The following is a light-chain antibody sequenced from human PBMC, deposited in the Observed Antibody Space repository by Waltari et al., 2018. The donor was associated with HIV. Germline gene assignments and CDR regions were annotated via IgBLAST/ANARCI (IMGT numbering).Light chain of an antibody. CDR2: LKSVGSQ. V-gene: IGLV4-69*01. CDR3: QTWDNGIRV. J-gene: IGLJ3*02. Sequence: QLALTQSPSASASLGASVKLTCTLSSGHTDYASAWHLQQPERGPRFLMNLKSVGSQSKGDGIPDRFSGSSSGAARFLTISGLQSEDEGDYYCQTWDNGIRVFGGGTKLTVL. CDR1: SGHTDYA.